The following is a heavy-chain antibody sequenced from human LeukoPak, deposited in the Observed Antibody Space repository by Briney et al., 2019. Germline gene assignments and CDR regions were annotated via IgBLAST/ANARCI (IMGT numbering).Heavy chain of an antibody. J-gene: IGHJ3*02. CDR1: GVSIRSAY. Sequence: SETLSPTCSVSGVSIRSAYWSWIRQPPGKGLEWIGYMSHIGSSSYNPSLKSRLTMSVDTSENQFSLQLSSVTAADTALYYCARADAQWAFDIWGQGTMVTVSS. CDR3: ARADAQWAFDI. CDR2: MSHIGSS. D-gene: IGHD6-19*01. V-gene: IGHV4-59*01.